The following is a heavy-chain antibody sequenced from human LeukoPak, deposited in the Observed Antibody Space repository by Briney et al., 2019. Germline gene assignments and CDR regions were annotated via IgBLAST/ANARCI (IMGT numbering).Heavy chain of an antibody. D-gene: IGHD6-13*01. V-gene: IGHV3-21*01. CDR2: ISSSSSYI. J-gene: IGHJ6*02. CDR1: GFTFSSHS. CDR3: ARDGYRAAAYYGMDV. Sequence: PGGSLRLSCAASGFTFSSHSMNWVRQAPGKGLEWVSSISSSSSYIYYADSVKGRFTISRDNAKNSLYLQMNSLRAEDTAVYYCARDGYRAAAYYGMDVWGQGTTVTVSS.